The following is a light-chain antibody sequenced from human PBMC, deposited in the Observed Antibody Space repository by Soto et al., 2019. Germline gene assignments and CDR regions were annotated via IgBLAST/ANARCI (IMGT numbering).Light chain of an antibody. Sequence: DIQRTQSPSAMSASVGDRVTITCRASQGISNYLAWFQQKPGKVTKRLIYAASSLQSGVPSRFSGSGSGTEFTLTISSMQTEEFATYDCIQHNSYPITVGQGTRRENK. V-gene: IGKV1-17*03. CDR1: QGISNY. J-gene: IGKJ5*01. CDR2: AAS. CDR3: IQHNSYPIT.